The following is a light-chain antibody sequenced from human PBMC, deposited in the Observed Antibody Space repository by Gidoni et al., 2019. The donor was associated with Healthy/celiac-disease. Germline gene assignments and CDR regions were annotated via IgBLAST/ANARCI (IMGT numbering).Light chain of an antibody. CDR1: QSVSSY. J-gene: IGKJ4*02. V-gene: IGKV3-11*01. CDR2: DAY. CDR3: QQRSNWPRALT. Sequence: ELVLTQSPATLSLSPGERATLSCRASQSVSSYLVWYQQKPGQAPRLLIYDAYNRATGIPARFSGSGSGTDFTLTISSIEPEDFAIYYCQQRSNWPRALTFGGGTKVEIK.